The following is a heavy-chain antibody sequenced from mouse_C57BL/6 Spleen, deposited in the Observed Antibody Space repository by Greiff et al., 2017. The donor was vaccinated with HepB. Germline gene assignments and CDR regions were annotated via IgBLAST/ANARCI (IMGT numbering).Heavy chain of an antibody. CDR3: ARICYDYDVPFAY. J-gene: IGHJ3*01. CDR1: GYTFTSYW. Sequence: QVQLQQPGAELVKPGASVKLSCKASGYTFTSYWMHWVKQRPGQGLEWIGMIHPNSGSTNYNEKFKSKATLTVDKSSSTAYMQLSSLTSEDSAVYYCARICYDYDVPFAYWGQGTLVTVSA. CDR2: IHPNSGST. V-gene: IGHV1-64*01. D-gene: IGHD2-4*01.